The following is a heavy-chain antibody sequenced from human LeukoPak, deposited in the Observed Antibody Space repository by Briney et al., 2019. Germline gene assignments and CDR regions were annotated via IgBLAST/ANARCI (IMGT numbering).Heavy chain of an antibody. CDR2: IYYSGST. D-gene: IGHD5-24*01. J-gene: IGHJ4*02. Sequence: SETLSLTCTVSGGSISSSSYYWGWIRQPPGKGLEWIGSIYYSGSTYYNPSLKSRVTISVDTSKNQFSLKLSSVTAADTAVYYCARQRAGGYNSESGLDYWGQGTLVTVSS. V-gene: IGHV4-39*01. CDR1: GGSISSSSYY. CDR3: ARQRAGGYNSESGLDY.